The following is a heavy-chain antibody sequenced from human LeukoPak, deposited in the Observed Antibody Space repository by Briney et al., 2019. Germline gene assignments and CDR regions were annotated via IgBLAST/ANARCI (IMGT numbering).Heavy chain of an antibody. D-gene: IGHD1-1*01. J-gene: IGHJ3*02. V-gene: IGHV4-59*01. Sequence: PSETLSLTCTVSGGSISGYFWSWIRQPAGKGLEWIGYINYSGSTNYNPSLKSRVTISVDTSKNQFSLKLSSVTAADTAVYFCARDPLSTNDFDIWGQGTMVTVSS. CDR2: INYSGST. CDR1: GGSISGYF. CDR3: ARDPLSTNDFDI.